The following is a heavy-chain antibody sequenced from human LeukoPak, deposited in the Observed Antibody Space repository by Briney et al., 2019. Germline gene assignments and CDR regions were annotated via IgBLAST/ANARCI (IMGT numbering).Heavy chain of an antibody. Sequence: SVKVSCKASGGTFSSYAISWVRQAPGQGLEWMGGIIPIFGTANYAQKFQGRVTITADESTSTAYMELSSLRSEDTAVYYCARAQSARYYGSSGYPRWYYGMDVWGQGTTVTVSS. CDR2: IIPIFGTA. CDR1: GGTFSSYA. J-gene: IGHJ6*02. CDR3: ARAQSARYYGSSGYPRWYYGMDV. D-gene: IGHD3-22*01. V-gene: IGHV1-69*01.